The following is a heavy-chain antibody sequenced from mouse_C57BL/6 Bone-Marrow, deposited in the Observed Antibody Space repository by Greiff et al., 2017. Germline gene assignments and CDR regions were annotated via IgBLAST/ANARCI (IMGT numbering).Heavy chain of an antibody. J-gene: IGHJ1*03. D-gene: IGHD1-1*01. CDR3: ARHSLMPTVRDWYFDV. Sequence: EVHLVESGGGLVQPGGSLKLSCAASGFTFSDYYMYWVRQTPEKRLEWVAYISNGGGSTYYPDTVKGRFTISRDNAKNTLYLQMSRLKSEDTAMYYCARHSLMPTVRDWYFDVWGTGTTVTVSS. CDR1: GFTFSDYY. CDR2: ISNGGGST. V-gene: IGHV5-12*01.